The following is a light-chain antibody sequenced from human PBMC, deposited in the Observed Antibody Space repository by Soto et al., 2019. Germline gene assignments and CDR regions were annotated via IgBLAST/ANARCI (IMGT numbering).Light chain of an antibody. CDR3: QQYYSTPWT. CDR1: QSVLYSSDNNNY. J-gene: IGKJ1*01. Sequence: DIVMTQSPDSLAVSLGERATIYCKSSQSVLYSSDNNNYLAWYQQKPGQPPKLLIYWASTRESGVPDRFSGSGSGTDFTLTISSLQAEDVAVYYCQQYYSTPWTFGQGTKVDIK. V-gene: IGKV4-1*01. CDR2: WAS.